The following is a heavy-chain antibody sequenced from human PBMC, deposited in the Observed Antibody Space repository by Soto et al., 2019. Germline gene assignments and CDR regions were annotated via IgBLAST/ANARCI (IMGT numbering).Heavy chain of an antibody. CDR3: ARQQYCGSSTCYDSLYYQNMDV. D-gene: IGHD3-16*01. CDR2: THHSGAT. CDR1: GGYFSGYY. Sequence: SVTMSLTCTFSGGYFSGYYWNWISQSPGKGLEWVGNTHHSGATYYDPYLRSRVTLSVDTTNNQFSLRLSSVTAADTAVYFCARQQYCGSSTCYDSLYYQNMDVWGKGIMVTVSS. V-gene: IGHV4-34*01. J-gene: IGHJ6*03.